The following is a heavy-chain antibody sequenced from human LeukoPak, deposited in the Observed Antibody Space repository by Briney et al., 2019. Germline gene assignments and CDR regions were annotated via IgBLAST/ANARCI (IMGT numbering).Heavy chain of an antibody. Sequence: PGGSLRLSCAASGFTFTTYWMHWVRQAPGNGLVWVSRVKGDGSHTNYAESVTGRFTIPRDNAKNTVYLQMNSLRAEDTAVYYCARSEYEYGYGHWGLDVWGQGTTVTVSS. J-gene: IGHJ6*02. V-gene: IGHV3-74*01. CDR1: GFTFTTYW. CDR2: VKGDGSHT. D-gene: IGHD3-16*01. CDR3: ARSEYEYGYGHWGLDV.